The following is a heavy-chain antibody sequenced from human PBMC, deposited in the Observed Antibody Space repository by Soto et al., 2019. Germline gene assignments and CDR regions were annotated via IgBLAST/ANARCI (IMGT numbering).Heavy chain of an antibody. J-gene: IGHJ3*02. CDR1: GFTFSSYG. Sequence: PGGSLRLSCAASGFTFSSYGMHWVRQAPGKGLEWVAVIWYDGSNKYNADYVKGQYTNSRDNSKNTLYLQMNSLKAEDTNVNNSARVYYDSSGYYYSSPGAFDIWGQGTMVTV. D-gene: IGHD3-22*01. CDR3: ARVYYDSSGYYYSSPGAFDI. CDR2: IWYDGSNK. V-gene: IGHV3-33*01.